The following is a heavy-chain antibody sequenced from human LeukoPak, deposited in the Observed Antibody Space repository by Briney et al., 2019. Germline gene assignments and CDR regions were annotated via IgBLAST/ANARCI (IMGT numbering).Heavy chain of an antibody. D-gene: IGHD3-22*01. J-gene: IGHJ4*02. CDR3: AVYYSSGPIAY. CDR1: GLAFSYYW. CDR2: IKQDGSEK. V-gene: IGHV3-7*01. Sequence: GGSLRLSCAASGLAFSYYWMSWVRQAPGKGLEWVANIKQDGSEKHYVDSVKGRFTVSRDNAKNSLYLQMNSLRAEDTAVYYCAVYYSSGPIAYWGQGTLVTVSS.